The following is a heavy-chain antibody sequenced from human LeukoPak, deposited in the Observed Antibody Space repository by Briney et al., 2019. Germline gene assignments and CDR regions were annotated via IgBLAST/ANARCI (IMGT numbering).Heavy chain of an antibody. D-gene: IGHD6-13*01. V-gene: IGHV1-46*04. CDR1: GYTFTSYY. CDR2: INPSGGST. CDR3: ARDPGVAAAGTTSDY. Sequence: ASVKVSCKASGYTFTSYYMDWVRQAPGQGLEWMGIINPSGGSTSYTQKLQGRVTMTRDTSTSTVYMELSSLRSEDTAVYYCARDPGVAAAGTTSDYWGQGTLVTVSS. J-gene: IGHJ4*02.